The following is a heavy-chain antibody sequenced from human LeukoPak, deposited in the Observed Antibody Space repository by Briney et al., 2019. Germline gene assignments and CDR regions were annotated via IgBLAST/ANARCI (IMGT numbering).Heavy chain of an antibody. D-gene: IGHD1-26*01. J-gene: IGHJ5*02. Sequence: PSETLSLTCAVYGGSFSGYYWSWIRQPPGKGLEWIGSIYYSGSTYYNPSLKSRVTISVDTSKNQFSLKLSSVTAADTAVYYCARPAVGADFDPWGQGTLVTVSS. CDR1: GGSFSGYY. V-gene: IGHV4-34*01. CDR2: IYYSGST. CDR3: ARPAVGADFDP.